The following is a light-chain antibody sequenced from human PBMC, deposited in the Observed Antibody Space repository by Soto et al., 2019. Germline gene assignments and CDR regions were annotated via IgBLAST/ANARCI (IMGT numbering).Light chain of an antibody. CDR1: SSDVGIYNY. CDR2: DVS. J-gene: IGLJ1*01. Sequence: QSVLTQPRSVSGSPGQSVTISCTGTSSDVGIYNYVSWYQQHPGKAPKLMIYDVSKRPSGVPDRFSGSKSGNTASLTISGLQAEDEADYYCCPYAGSYTLGVFGTGTQLTVL. V-gene: IGLV2-11*01. CDR3: CPYAGSYTLGV.